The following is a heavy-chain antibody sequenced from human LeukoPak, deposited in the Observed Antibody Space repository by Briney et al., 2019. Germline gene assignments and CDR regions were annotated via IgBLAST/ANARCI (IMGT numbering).Heavy chain of an antibody. CDR1: GDSVSSNSAA. D-gene: IGHD3-22*01. CDR2: TYYRSKWYN. CDR3: ARVPRYYYDSSGYYPPGAFDI. Sequence: SQTLSLTCAISGDSVSSNSAAWNWIRQSPSRGLEWLGRTYYRSKWYNDYAVSVKSRITINPDTSKNQFSLKLSSVTAADTAVYYCARVPRYYYDSSGYYPPGAFDIWGQGTMVTVSS. V-gene: IGHV6-1*01. J-gene: IGHJ3*02.